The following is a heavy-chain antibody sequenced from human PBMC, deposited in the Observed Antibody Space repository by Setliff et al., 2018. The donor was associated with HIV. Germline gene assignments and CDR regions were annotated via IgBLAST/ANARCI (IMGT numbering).Heavy chain of an antibody. J-gene: IGHJ4*02. CDR2: IKQDGSEK. CDR1: GFTFSTYW. V-gene: IGHV3-7*01. CDR3: ARDVSWRVRTYIDY. D-gene: IGHD3-3*01. Sequence: GGSLRLSCAASGFTFSTYWMSWVRQAPGKGLEWVANIKQDGSEKNYMDSVKGRFTISRDNAKNSLYLQMNSLRVEDTAVYYCARDVSWRVRTYIDYWGQGALVTVPQ.